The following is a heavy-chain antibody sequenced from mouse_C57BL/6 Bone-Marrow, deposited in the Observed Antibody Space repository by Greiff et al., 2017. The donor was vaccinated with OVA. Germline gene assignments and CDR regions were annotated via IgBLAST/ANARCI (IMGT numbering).Heavy chain of an antibody. V-gene: IGHV2-2*01. CDR3: ARDWYFDV. J-gene: IGHJ1*03. CDR2: IWSGGST. Sequence: VKVEESGPGLVQPSQSLSITCTVSGFSLTSYGVHWVRQSPGKGLEWLGVIWSGGSTDYNAAFISRLSISKDNSKSQVFFKMNSLQADDTAIYYCARDWYFDVWGTGTTVTVAS. CDR1: GFSLTSYG.